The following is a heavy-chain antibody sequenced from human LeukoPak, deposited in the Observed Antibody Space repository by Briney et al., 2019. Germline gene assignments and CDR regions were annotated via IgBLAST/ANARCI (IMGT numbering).Heavy chain of an antibody. J-gene: IGHJ4*02. CDR1: GGTVTIYG. CDR3: ARAVDTALDLGFDY. V-gene: IGHV1-18*01. D-gene: IGHD5-18*01. Sequence: ASVKVSCKASGGTVTIYGISWVRRAPGQGLGWRGGISAYNGNTTYAQKLQGRVTMTTDTSTSTAYMPLRSLTSDDTAVYYCARAVDTALDLGFDYWGQGTLVTVSS. CDR2: ISAYNGNT.